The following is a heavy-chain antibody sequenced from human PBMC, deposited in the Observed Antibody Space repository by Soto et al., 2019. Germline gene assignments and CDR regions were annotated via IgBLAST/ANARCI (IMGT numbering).Heavy chain of an antibody. J-gene: IGHJ6*02. D-gene: IGHD6-13*01. CDR2: IYPGDSDT. Sequence: GESLKISCKGSGYSFTGYWICWVRQMPGKGLEWMGIIYPGDSDTRYSPSFQGQVTISADKSISTAYLQWSSLKASDTATYYCARTSAAGKYYYGMDVWGQGTTVTVSS. CDR1: GYSFTGYW. CDR3: ARTSAAGKYYYGMDV. V-gene: IGHV5-51*01.